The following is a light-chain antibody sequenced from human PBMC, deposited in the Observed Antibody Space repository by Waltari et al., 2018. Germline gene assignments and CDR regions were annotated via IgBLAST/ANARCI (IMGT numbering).Light chain of an antibody. Sequence: DIQITQSPSSLSASVGDRVTITCRASQNIDGFLHLYQDKPGKAPKLLIYAASTLQSGVSSRFTGSGSGTYFTLSITSLQPEDVATYYCQQSYSTPLYSFGQGTKLEIK. CDR2: AAS. CDR1: QNIDGF. CDR3: QQSYSTPLYS. V-gene: IGKV1-39*01. J-gene: IGKJ2*01.